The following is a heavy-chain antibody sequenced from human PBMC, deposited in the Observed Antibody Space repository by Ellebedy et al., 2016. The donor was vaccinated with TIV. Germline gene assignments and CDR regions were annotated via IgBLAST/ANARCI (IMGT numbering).Heavy chain of an antibody. CDR1: GFTFSSYS. D-gene: IGHD4-17*01. J-gene: IGHJ6*02. V-gene: IGHV3-21*01. CDR2: ISSSSSYI. CDR3: ARDLSGYGDYRAIFYYYYGMDV. Sequence: GGSLRLSCAASGFTFSSYSMNWVRQAPGKGLEWVSSISSSSSYIYYADSVKGRFTIYRDNAKNTLSLQMNSLRAEDTAVYYYARDLSGYGDYRAIFYYYYGMDVWGQGTTVTVSS.